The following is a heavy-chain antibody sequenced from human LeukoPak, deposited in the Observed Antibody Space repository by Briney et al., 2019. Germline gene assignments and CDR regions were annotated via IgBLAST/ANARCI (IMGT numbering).Heavy chain of an antibody. D-gene: IGHD3-3*01. CDR3: SRGSPGDSWSGYYMDV. CDR2: IRSKGYSGTA. V-gene: IGHV3-49*04. CDR1: GFTFGDYG. Sequence: GGSLRLSCSASGFTFGDYGMSWVRQAPGKGLEWVSFIRSKGYSGTAEYAASVKGRFTISRDDSKSIAYLQMNSLKTEDTAVYYCSRGSPGDSWSGYYMDVWGKGTTVTVSS. J-gene: IGHJ6*03.